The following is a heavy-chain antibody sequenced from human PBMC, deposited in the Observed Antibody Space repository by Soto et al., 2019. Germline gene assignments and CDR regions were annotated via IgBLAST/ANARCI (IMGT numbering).Heavy chain of an antibody. D-gene: IGHD3-22*01. V-gene: IGHV3-30-3*01. J-gene: IGHJ1*01. CDR2: ISYDGSNK. Sequence: GESLKISCAASGFTFSSYAMHWVRQAPGKGLEWVAVISYDGSNKYYADSVKGRFTISRDNSKNTLYLQMNSLRAEDTAVYYCARPLTGDSSGTRDVEYFQHWGQGTLVTVSS. CDR1: GFTFSSYA. CDR3: ARPLTGDSSGTRDVEYFQH.